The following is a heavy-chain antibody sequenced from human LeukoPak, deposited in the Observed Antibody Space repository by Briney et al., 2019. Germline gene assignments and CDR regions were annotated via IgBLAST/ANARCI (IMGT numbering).Heavy chain of an antibody. CDR2: LPRSGGDT. Sequence: PGASLRLSCAASGFPFSSSAMSWVRQAPGKGLEWVSGLPRSGGDTYYADSVKGRLTISRDNSKNTLHLQMNSLRAEDTAIYYCAKDVPGSGWSFDYWGQGTLVTVSS. CDR3: AKDVPGSGWSFDY. J-gene: IGHJ4*02. CDR1: GFPFSSSA. D-gene: IGHD6-19*01. V-gene: IGHV3-23*01.